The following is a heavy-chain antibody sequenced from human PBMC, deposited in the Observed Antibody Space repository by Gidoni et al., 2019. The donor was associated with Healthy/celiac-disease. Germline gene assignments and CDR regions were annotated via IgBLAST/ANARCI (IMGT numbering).Heavy chain of an antibody. J-gene: IGHJ6*03. D-gene: IGHD2-2*01. Sequence: QVQLLQSGAEVKKPGASVKVSCKASGYTFTGHYMHWVRQAPGQGLEWMGWINPNSGGTNYAQKFQGRVTMTRDTSISTAYMELSRLRSDDTAVYYCASVYCSSTSCPYYYMDVWGKGTTVTVSS. CDR3: ASVYCSSTSCPYYYMDV. V-gene: IGHV1-2*02. CDR2: INPNSGGT. CDR1: GYTFTGHY.